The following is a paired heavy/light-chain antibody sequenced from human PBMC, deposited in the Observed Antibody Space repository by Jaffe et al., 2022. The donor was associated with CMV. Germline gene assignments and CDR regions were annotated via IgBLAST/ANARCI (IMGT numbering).Light chain of an antibody. J-gene: IGKJ4*01. V-gene: IGKV3-20*01. Sequence: EIVLTQSPGTLSLSPGERATLSCRASQSVSSTYLAWYQQKPGQAPRLLIYGGSNRATGIPDRFSGSGSGTDFTLTISRLEPEDFAVYYCQQYGTSRTFGGGTKVEIK. CDR2: GGS. CDR1: QSVSSTY. CDR3: QQYGTSRT.
Heavy chain of an antibody. CDR2: IDTTSTYI. CDR3: ASYTSYDSSGYPLDY. CDR1: GFTFRSYS. Sequence: EVQLVESGGGLVKAGGSLRLSCVASGFTFRSYSMYWVRQAPGKGLEWVSSIDTTSTYIYYADSVKGRFTISRDNAKTSLYLQMNSLRVEDTAVYYCASYTSYDSSGYPLDYWGQGTLVTVSS. V-gene: IGHV3-21*01. D-gene: IGHD3-22*01. J-gene: IGHJ4*02.